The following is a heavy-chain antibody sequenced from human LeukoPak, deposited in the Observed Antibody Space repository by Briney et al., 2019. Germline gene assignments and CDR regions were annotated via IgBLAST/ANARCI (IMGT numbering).Heavy chain of an antibody. Sequence: SSETLSLTCAVYGGSFSGYYWSWIRQPPGKGLEWIGEINHSGSTNYNPSLKSRVTISVDTSKNQFSLKLSSVTAADTAVYYCARRRAKKNVGVDPWGQETLVTVSS. D-gene: IGHD3-16*01. V-gene: IGHV4-34*01. CDR1: GGSFSGYY. CDR3: ARRRAKKNVGVDP. CDR2: INHSGST. J-gene: IGHJ5*02.